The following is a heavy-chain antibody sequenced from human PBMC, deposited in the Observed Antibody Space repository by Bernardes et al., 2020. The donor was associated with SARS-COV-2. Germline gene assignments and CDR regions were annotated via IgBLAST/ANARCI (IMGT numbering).Heavy chain of an antibody. CDR2: ISAIRNT. CDR1: GLVFSNTD. Sequence: GGTLRLSCVTSGLVFSNTDMAWVRQAPGKGLEWVSTISAIRNTHYADPVKGRFTISRDDVNNALYLQMNNLRVEDTATYYCTTELQYDNLYWGQGALVTVSS. J-gene: IGHJ4*02. V-gene: IGHV3-23*01. D-gene: IGHD3-22*01. CDR3: TTELQYDNLY.